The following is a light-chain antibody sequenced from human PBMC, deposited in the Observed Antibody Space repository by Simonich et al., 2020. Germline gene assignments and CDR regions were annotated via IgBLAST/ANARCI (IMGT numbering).Light chain of an antibody. CDR2: WAS. J-gene: IGKJ1*01. Sequence: DIVMTQSPDSLAVSLGERATLNCKSSQSVLYSSNNKNYLAWYQQKPGQPTKLLIYWASNRESGVPDRFSGSGSGTDFTLTISSLQAEDVAVYYCQQYYSTRTFGQGTKVEIK. CDR1: QSVLYSSNNKNY. CDR3: QQYYSTRT. V-gene: IGKV4-1*01.